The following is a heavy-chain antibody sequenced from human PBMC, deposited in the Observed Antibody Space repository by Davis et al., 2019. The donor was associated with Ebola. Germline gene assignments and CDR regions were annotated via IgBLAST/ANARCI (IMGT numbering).Heavy chain of an antibody. Sequence: SETLSLTCTVSGGSISSSSHYWGWIRQPPGKGLEWIGNIYYSGSTYYNPSLKSRVAMSVDTSKNQFSLKLSPATAADTAVYYCARPVGVYYHYFDYWGQGTLVTVSS. CDR1: GGSISSSSHY. J-gene: IGHJ4*02. D-gene: IGHD1-26*01. CDR3: ARPVGVYYHYFDY. CDR2: IYYSGST. V-gene: IGHV4-39*01.